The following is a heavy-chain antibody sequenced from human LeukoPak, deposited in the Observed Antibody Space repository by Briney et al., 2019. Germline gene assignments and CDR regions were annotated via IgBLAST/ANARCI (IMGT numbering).Heavy chain of an antibody. Sequence: GRSPRLSCVVSGLTFSNYGMHWVRQAPGQGLQWVACVSYDGMRKYYVDSVKGRFTISRDDSKNTMYLQMNSLRVEDTAVYYCAHDPMHSFDYWGRGTLVTVSS. CDR1: GLTFSNYG. J-gene: IGHJ4*02. V-gene: IGHV3-30*18. CDR3: AHDPMHSFDY. CDR2: VSYDGMRK.